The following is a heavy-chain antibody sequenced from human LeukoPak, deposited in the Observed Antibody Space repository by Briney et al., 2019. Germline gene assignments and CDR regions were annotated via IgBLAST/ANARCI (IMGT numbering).Heavy chain of an antibody. Sequence: SVTVSCKASGGTFSSYAISWVRQAPGQGLEWMGRIIPILGIANYAQKFQGRVTITADKSTSTAYMELSSLRSEDTAVYYCARDSYCSGGSCYRSDAFDIWGQGTMVTVSS. CDR1: GGTFSSYA. CDR2: IIPILGIA. CDR3: ARDSYCSGGSCYRSDAFDI. V-gene: IGHV1-69*04. D-gene: IGHD2-15*01. J-gene: IGHJ3*02.